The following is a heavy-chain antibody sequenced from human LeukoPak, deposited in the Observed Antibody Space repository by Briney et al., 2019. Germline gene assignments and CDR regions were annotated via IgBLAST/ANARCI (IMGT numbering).Heavy chain of an antibody. V-gene: IGHV3-20*04. Sequence: GGSLRLSCAASGFTFDDYGMSWVRQAPGKGLEWVSGINWNGGSTGYADSVKGRFTISRDNAKNSLYLLMNSLRAEDTAVYYCARVEYYGSVYYSYYMEVWGKGTTVTISS. CDR2: INWNGGST. J-gene: IGHJ6*03. CDR1: GFTFDDYG. D-gene: IGHD3-10*01. CDR3: ARVEYYGSVYYSYYMEV.